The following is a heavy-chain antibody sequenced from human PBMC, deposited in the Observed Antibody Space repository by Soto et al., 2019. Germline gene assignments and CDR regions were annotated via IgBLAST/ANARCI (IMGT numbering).Heavy chain of an antibody. V-gene: IGHV4-31*03. CDR1: GGTISSGCYY. D-gene: IGHD5-18*01. J-gene: IGHJ4*02. CDR2: IYYSGST. Sequence: SETMSLTCTVSGGTISSGCYYWSWIRQHPGKGLEWIGYIYYSGSTYYNPSLKSRVTISVDTSKNQFSLKLSSVTAADTAVYYCAREISGYSYGSYFDYWGQGTLVTVSS. CDR3: AREISGYSYGSYFDY.